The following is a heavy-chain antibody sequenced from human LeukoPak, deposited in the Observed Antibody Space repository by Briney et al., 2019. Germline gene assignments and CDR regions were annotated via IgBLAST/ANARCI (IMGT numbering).Heavy chain of an antibody. CDR1: GFTCSRFW. CDR3: ARDAEGGTFDI. J-gene: IGHJ3*02. Sequence: GGSLRFSCAASGFTCSRFWMNWVRQGPGRGLKWVANIDQSGGRNNYVDSVKGRFTISRDNAKNSLFLEMSSLRADDTAVYFCARDAEGGTFDIWGQGTTVTVSS. V-gene: IGHV3-7*05. CDR2: IDQSGGRN. D-gene: IGHD3-16*01.